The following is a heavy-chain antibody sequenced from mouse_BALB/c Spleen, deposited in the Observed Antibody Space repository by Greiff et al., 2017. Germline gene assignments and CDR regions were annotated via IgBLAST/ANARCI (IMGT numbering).Heavy chain of an antibody. CDR3: ASYYYGSSWYFDV. V-gene: IGHV8-8*01. Sequence: QVTLKESGPGILQPSQTLSLTCSFSGFSLSTSGMGVGWIRQPSGKGLEWLAHIWWDDDKRYNPALKSRLTISKDTSSNQVFLKIASVDTADTATYYCASYYYGSSWYFDVWGAGTTVTVSS. CDR1: GFSLSTSGMG. D-gene: IGHD1-1*01. J-gene: IGHJ1*01. CDR2: IWWDDDK.